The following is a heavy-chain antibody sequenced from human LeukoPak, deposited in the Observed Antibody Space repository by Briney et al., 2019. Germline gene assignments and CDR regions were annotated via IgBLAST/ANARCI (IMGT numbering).Heavy chain of an antibody. CDR1: GFTVSSIY. D-gene: IGHD3-22*01. CDR2: ISDSSTYI. V-gene: IGHV3-21*01. Sequence: GGSLRLSCAAPGFTVSSIYMSWVRQAPGKGLEWVSSISDSSTYIYYADSVRGRFTISRDNAKNSLYLQMNSLRAEDTAVYYCARSTWITMISFDSWGQGTLVTVSS. J-gene: IGHJ4*02. CDR3: ARSTWITMISFDS.